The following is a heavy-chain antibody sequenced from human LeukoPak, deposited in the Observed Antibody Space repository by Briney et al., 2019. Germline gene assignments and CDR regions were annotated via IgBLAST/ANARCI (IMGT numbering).Heavy chain of an antibody. CDR1: GGSISSYY. V-gene: IGHV4-4*07. CDR3: ARDRSFYTEWYFDY. J-gene: IGHJ4*02. CDR2: IYTSGST. Sequence: PSETLSLTCTVSGGSISSYYWSWIRQPAGKGLEWIGRIYTSGSTNYNPSLKSRVTMSVDTSKNQFSLKLSSVTAADTAVYYCARDRSFYTEWYFDYWGQGTLVTVSS. D-gene: IGHD2/OR15-2a*01.